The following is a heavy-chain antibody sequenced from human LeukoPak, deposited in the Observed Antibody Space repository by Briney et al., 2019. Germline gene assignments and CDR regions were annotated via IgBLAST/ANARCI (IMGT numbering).Heavy chain of an antibody. Sequence: RGGSLRLSCAASGFTFNNYAMNWVRQAPGKGLEWVSSISGGGETTYYADSAKGRFTISRDNSQNTLYLQMNSLRAEDTAVYYCARDYADYVGYFFFDYWGQGTLVTVSP. D-gene: IGHD4-17*01. J-gene: IGHJ4*02. V-gene: IGHV3-23*01. CDR3: ARDYADYVGYFFFDY. CDR1: GFTFNNYA. CDR2: ISGGGETT.